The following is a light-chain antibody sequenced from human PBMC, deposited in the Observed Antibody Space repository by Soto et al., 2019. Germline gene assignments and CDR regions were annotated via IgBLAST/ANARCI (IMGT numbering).Light chain of an antibody. Sequence: AIRMTQSPSSLSASTGDRVTITCRASQGISSYLAWYQQKPGKAPKLQIYAASTLQSGVPSRFSGSGSGTDFTLTISCLQSEDFATYYCQQYYSYPLTFGGGTKVEIK. J-gene: IGKJ4*01. V-gene: IGKV1-8*01. CDR1: QGISSY. CDR2: AAS. CDR3: QQYYSYPLT.